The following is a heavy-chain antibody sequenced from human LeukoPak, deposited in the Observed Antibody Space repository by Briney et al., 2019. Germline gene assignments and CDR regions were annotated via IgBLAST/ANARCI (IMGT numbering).Heavy chain of an antibody. CDR2: INPDGTTT. D-gene: IGHD5-18*01. CDR1: GFTFSTYW. Sequence: PGGSLRLSCAASGFTFSTYWMHWVRQAPGKGLVWVSRINPDGTTTSYADSVKGRFTISRDNAKDTVYLQMNSLRAEDTAVYYCARGYSFNYWGQGTLVTVSS. CDR3: ARGYSFNY. J-gene: IGHJ4*02. V-gene: IGHV3-74*01.